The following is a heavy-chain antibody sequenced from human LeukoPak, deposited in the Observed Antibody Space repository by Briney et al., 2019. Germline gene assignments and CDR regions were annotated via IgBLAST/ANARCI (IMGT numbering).Heavy chain of an antibody. D-gene: IGHD1-1*01. Sequence: GSLRLSCAASGFTFSSYGMSWVRQAPGKGLEWVSSISSSSSYIYYADSVKGRFTISRDDAKNSLYLQMNSLRAEDTAVYYCARDLGGERRFDYWGQGTLVTVSS. CDR2: ISSSSSYI. CDR3: ARDLGGERRFDY. V-gene: IGHV3-21*01. CDR1: GFTFSSYG. J-gene: IGHJ4*02.